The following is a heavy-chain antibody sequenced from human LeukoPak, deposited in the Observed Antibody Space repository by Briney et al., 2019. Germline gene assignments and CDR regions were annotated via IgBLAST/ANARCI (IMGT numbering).Heavy chain of an antibody. D-gene: IGHD3-9*01. J-gene: IGHJ4*02. Sequence: GESLKISCKGSGYSFTSYWIGWVRPMPGKGLEWMGIIYPGDSDTRYSPSFQGQVTISADKSISTAYLQWSSLKASDTAMYYCARHYDILTGYYTADYWGQGTLVTVSS. CDR3: ARHYDILTGYYTADY. V-gene: IGHV5-51*01. CDR2: IYPGDSDT. CDR1: GYSFTSYW.